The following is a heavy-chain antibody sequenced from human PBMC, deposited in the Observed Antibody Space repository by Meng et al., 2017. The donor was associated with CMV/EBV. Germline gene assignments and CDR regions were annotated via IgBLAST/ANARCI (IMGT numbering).Heavy chain of an antibody. V-gene: IGHV4-34*01. J-gene: IGHJ4*02. D-gene: IGHD6-6*01. Sequence: SETLSLTCAVYGGSFSGYYWSWIRQPPGKGLEWIGEINHSGSTNYNPSLKSRVTISVDTSKNQFSLKLSSVTAADTAVYYCASTMYSSSSVDYWGQGTLVTVSS. CDR2: INHSGST. CDR1: GGSFSGYY. CDR3: ASTMYSSSSVDY.